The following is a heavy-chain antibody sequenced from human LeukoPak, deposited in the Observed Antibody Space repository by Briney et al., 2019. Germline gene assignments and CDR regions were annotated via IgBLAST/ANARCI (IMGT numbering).Heavy chain of an antibody. V-gene: IGHV1-18*01. J-gene: IGHJ5*02. CDR2: ISAYNGNT. Sequence: ASLKVSCKASGYTFTSYGISWVRQAPGQGLEWMGWISAYNGNTNYAQKLQGRVTMSTDTSTSTAYMELRSLRSDDTAVYYCARALYDFWSGPTLNWFDPWGQGTLVTVSS. D-gene: IGHD3-3*01. CDR1: GYTFTSYG. CDR3: ARALYDFWSGPTLNWFDP.